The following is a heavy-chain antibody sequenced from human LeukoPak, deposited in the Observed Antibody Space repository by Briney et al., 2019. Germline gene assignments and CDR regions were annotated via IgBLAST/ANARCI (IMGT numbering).Heavy chain of an antibody. CDR1: GYTFTSYY. Sequence: ASVKVSCKASGYTFTSYYMHWVRQAPGQGLEWMGIINPSGGSTSYAQKFQGRVTMTTDTSTNTVYMELRSLRSDDTAVYYCARDGHRRYHYDIGSREYAFDIWGQGTMVTVSS. CDR3: ARDGHRRYHYDIGSREYAFDI. D-gene: IGHD3-16*02. J-gene: IGHJ3*02. CDR2: INPSGGST. V-gene: IGHV1-46*01.